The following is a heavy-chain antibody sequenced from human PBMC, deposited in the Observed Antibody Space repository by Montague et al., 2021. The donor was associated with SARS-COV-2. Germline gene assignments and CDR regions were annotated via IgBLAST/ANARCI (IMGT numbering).Heavy chain of an antibody. V-gene: IGHV1-18*01. D-gene: IGHD6-13*01. J-gene: IGHJ3*02. Sequence: SVKVSCKASGYTFTSYGISWVRQAPGHGLEWMGWISAYNGNTNYAQKLQGRVTMTTDTSTSTAYMELRSLRSDDTAVHYCASFYSSSWYGAFDIWGQGTMVTVSS. CDR1: GYTFTSYG. CDR2: ISAYNGNT. CDR3: ASFYSSSWYGAFDI.